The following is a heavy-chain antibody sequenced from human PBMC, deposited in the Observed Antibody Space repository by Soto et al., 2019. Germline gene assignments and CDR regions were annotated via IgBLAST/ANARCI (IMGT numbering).Heavy chain of an antibody. D-gene: IGHD3-10*01. CDR2: IYYSGST. CDR1: GGYLSSHL. V-gene: IGHV4-59*04. CDR3: AAGDYSGAGTDYNGWFDS. J-gene: IGHJ5*01. Sequence: PSETLSLTCTVLGGYLSSHLWSWIRQPPGKGLEWIGYIYYSGSTYYNPSLKRRAPISLDPSKTQFSLRRNSVTAADAALYYCAAGDYSGAGTDYNGWFDSWGQGTLVTVSS.